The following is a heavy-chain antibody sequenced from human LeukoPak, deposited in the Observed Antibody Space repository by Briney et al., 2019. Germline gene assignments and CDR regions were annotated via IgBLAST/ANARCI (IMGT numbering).Heavy chain of an antibody. CDR2: ISAYNGNT. CDR1: GYTFTSYY. Sequence: ASVKVSCKASGYTFTSYYMHWVRQAPGQGLEWMGWISAYNGNTNYAQKLQGRVTMTTDTSTSTAYMELRSLRSDDTAVYYCARVYGSGGSPKLGAFDIWGQGTMVTVSS. V-gene: IGHV1-18*04. D-gene: IGHD2-15*01. CDR3: ARVYGSGGSPKLGAFDI. J-gene: IGHJ3*02.